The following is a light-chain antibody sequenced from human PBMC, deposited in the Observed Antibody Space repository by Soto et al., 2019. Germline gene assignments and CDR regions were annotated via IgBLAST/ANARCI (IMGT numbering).Light chain of an antibody. V-gene: IGLV2-8*01. Sequence: QSALTQPPSASGSPGQSVTISCTGTSSDVGAYNYVSWYQQHPGKAPKLMIYEVSKRPSGVPDRFSGSKSGNTASLTVFGLQAEDEADYYCSSYAGRNIVVFGGGTKVTVL. CDR3: SSYAGRNIVV. CDR2: EVS. J-gene: IGLJ2*01. CDR1: SSDVGAYNY.